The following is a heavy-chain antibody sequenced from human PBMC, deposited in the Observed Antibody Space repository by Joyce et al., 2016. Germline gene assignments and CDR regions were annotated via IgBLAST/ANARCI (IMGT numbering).Heavy chain of an antibody. D-gene: IGHD2-8*01. CDR3: ARSSYTNGIFDY. CDR2: LSSRSYI. CDR1: GFTFSSYS. V-gene: IGHV3-21*01. Sequence: EVQLVESGGGLVKPGGSLRLSCAASGFTFSSYSMSWVRQASRKGWGVGSTLSSRSYIKYTDSVKGRFTISRDNAKNSLYLQMNSLRVEDTAVYYCARSSYTNGIFDYWGQGTLVTVSS. J-gene: IGHJ4*02.